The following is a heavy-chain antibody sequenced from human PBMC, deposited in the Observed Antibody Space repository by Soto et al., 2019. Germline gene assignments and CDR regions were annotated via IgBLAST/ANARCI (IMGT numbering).Heavy chain of an antibody. CDR3: ARLSLEFSGYDNFDY. J-gene: IGHJ4*02. D-gene: IGHD5-12*01. Sequence: QVQQVQSGAEVTKPGSSVKVSCKASGDTFSSHTISWVRQAPGQGLEWMGRIIPMLGIPNYAQTFQGRITISADKTTNTAYMELSSLTSDDTAVYYCARLSLEFSGYDNFDYWGQGTLVTVSS. CDR1: GDTFSSHT. V-gene: IGHV1-69*02. CDR2: IIPMLGIP.